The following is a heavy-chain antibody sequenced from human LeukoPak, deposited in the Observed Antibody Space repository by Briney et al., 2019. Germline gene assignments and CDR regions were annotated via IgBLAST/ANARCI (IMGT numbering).Heavy chain of an antibody. J-gene: IGHJ4*02. Sequence: GGPLRLSCAASGFAFSSYDMNWVRQAPGKGLEWVSSISDRSTYIYYADSLKGRFTISRDNAKNSLYLQINSLRVEDTAVYYCARGVRIAVADYWGQGTLVTVSS. CDR3: ARGVRIAVADY. V-gene: IGHV3-21*01. CDR1: GFAFSSYD. CDR2: ISDRSTYI. D-gene: IGHD6-13*01.